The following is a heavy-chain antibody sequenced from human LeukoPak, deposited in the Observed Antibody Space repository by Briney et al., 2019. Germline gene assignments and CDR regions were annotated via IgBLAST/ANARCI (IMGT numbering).Heavy chain of an antibody. J-gene: IGHJ4*02. Sequence: GGSLRLSCAASGFTFSSYLMHWVRQAPGKGLVWVSRINSDGSSTSYADSVKGRFTISRDNAKNTLYLQMNSLRAEDTAVYYCARGPNFSGWLDYWGQGTLVTVSS. CDR2: INSDGSST. CDR3: ARGPNFSGWLDY. D-gene: IGHD6-19*01. CDR1: GFTFSSYL. V-gene: IGHV3-74*01.